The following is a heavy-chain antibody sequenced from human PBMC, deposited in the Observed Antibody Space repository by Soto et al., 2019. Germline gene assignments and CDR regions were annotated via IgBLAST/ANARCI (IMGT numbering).Heavy chain of an antibody. CDR3: ARLIGSAT. CDR2: ISASGGST. Sequence: GGSLRLSCGVSGFILSYFAMDWVRQAPGKGLEWVSGISASGGSTYYADSVQGRFTISRDISKNTLDLQMSNLRAEDTAIYYCARLIGSATWGQGTQVTVSS. J-gene: IGHJ4*02. V-gene: IGHV3-23*01. CDR1: GFILSYFA. D-gene: IGHD3-16*01.